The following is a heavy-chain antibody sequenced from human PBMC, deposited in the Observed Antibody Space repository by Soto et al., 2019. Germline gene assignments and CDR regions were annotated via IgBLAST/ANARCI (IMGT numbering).Heavy chain of an antibody. Sequence: WVAVISYDGNNKYYADSVKGRFTISRDNSKNTLYLQMNSLRAEDTAVYYCAKGLWFGELPFDAFDIWGQGTMVTVSS. J-gene: IGHJ3*02. V-gene: IGHV3-30*18. CDR3: AKGLWFGELPFDAFDI. CDR2: ISYDGNNK. D-gene: IGHD3-10*01.